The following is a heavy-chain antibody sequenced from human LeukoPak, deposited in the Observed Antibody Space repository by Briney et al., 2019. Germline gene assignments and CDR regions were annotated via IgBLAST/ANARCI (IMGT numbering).Heavy chain of an antibody. D-gene: IGHD5-18*01. J-gene: IGHJ4*02. CDR1: GFTFDDYA. V-gene: IGHV3-9*01. CDR2: ISWNSGSI. CDR3: AKDTNVDTAMTTFDY. Sequence: SRSLRLSCAASGFTFDDYAMHWVRQAPGKGLEWVSGISWNSGSIGYADSVKGRFTISRDNAKNSLYLQMNSLRAEDTALYYCAKDTNVDTAMTTFDYWGQGTLVTVSS.